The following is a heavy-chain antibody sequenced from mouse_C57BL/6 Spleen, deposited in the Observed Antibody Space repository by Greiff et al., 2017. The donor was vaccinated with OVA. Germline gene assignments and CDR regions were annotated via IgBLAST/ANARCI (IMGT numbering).Heavy chain of an antibody. Sequence: QVQLQQSGPGLVQPSQSLSITCTVSGFSLTSYGVHWVRQSPGKGLEWLGVIWSGGSTDYNAAFISRLSISKDNSKSQVFFKMNSLQANDTAIYYCAKSFITTVKGVCFDYWGQGTTLTVSS. J-gene: IGHJ2*01. D-gene: IGHD1-1*01. CDR3: AKSFITTVKGVCFDY. V-gene: IGHV2-2*02. CDR1: GFSLTSYG. CDR2: IWSGGST.